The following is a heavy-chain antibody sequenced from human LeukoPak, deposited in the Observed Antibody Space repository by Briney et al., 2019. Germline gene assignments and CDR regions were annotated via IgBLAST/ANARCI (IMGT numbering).Heavy chain of an antibody. CDR1: GFTFNRHS. D-gene: IGHD6-6*01. J-gene: IGHJ5*02. V-gene: IGHV3-23*01. CDR3: AKGKGYSSSSSDH. CDR2: ISGSDGST. Sequence: PGGALRLSCAASGFTFNRHSMNLVRQAPGKGLEWGSAISGSDGSTYYADSVKGRFTISRDNSKNTLYLQMNSLRAEDTAVYHCAKGKGYSSSSSDHWGQGTLVTVSS.